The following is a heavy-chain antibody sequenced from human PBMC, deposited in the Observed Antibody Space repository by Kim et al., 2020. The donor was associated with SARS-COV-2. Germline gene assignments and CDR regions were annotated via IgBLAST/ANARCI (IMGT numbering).Heavy chain of an antibody. CDR3: ARDRPSISVSAGFDY. CDR1: GYTFTSYG. D-gene: IGHD4-4*01. CDR2: ISAYNGNT. Sequence: ASVKVSCKASGYTFTSYGISWVRQAPGQGLEWMGWISAYNGNTNYAQKLQGRVTMTTDTSTSTAYMELRSLRSDDTAVYYCARDRPSISVSAGFDYWGQGTLVTVSS. J-gene: IGHJ4*02. V-gene: IGHV1-18*01.